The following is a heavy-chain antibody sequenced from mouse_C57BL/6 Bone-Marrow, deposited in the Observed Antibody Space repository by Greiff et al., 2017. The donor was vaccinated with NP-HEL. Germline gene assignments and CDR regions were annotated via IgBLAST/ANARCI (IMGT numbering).Heavy chain of an antibody. CDR3: ARKGDYYGSSYGWYFDV. V-gene: IGHV1-42*01. J-gene: IGHJ1*03. CDR1: GYSFTGYY. D-gene: IGHD1-1*01. Sequence: EVQLQQSGPELVKPGASVKISCKASGYSFTGYYMNWVKQSPEKSLEWIGEINPSTGGTTYNQKFKAKATLTVDKSSSTAYMQLKSLTSEDSAVYYCARKGDYYGSSYGWYFDVWGTGTTVTVSS. CDR2: INPSTGGT.